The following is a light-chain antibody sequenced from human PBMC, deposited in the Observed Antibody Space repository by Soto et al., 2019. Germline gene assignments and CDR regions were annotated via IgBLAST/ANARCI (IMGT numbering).Light chain of an antibody. V-gene: IGLV2-14*01. Sequence: QSALTQPASVSGSPGQSITISCSGTSSEIGTYDHVAWFQQFPGKTPKLVIYSVSDRPSGVSYRFSGSRSGNTASLTISGLQAEDESDYYCISYTSSSTWVFGGGTKLTVL. J-gene: IGLJ3*02. CDR1: SSEIGTYDH. CDR3: ISYTSSSTWV. CDR2: SVS.